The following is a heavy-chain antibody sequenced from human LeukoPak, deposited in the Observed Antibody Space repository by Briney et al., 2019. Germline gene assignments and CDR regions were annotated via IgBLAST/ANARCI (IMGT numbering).Heavy chain of an antibody. D-gene: IGHD1-1*01. J-gene: IGHJ4*02. CDR3: ARGYSPNIRTTGNDY. Sequence: ASVKVSCKASGYTFTSHDINWVRQATGQGLEWMGWMNPNSGNTGYAQKFQGRVTMTRDTSINTAYMELHSLRSEDTAVYYCARGYSPNIRTTGNDYWGQGTLVTVSS. CDR2: MNPNSGNT. V-gene: IGHV1-8*01. CDR1: GYTFTSHD.